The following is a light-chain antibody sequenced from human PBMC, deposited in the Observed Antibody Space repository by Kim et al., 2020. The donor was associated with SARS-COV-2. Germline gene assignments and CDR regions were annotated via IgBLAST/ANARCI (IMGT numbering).Light chain of an antibody. Sequence: LTQPASVSGSPGQSITISCTGTSSDVGGYNYVSWYQQHPGKAPKLMIYDVSKRPSGVSNRFSGPKSGNTASLTISGLQAEDEADYYCSSYTSSSTYWVFGGGTQLTVL. CDR2: DVS. V-gene: IGLV2-14*01. CDR1: SSDVGGYNY. J-gene: IGLJ3*02. CDR3: SSYTSSSTYWV.